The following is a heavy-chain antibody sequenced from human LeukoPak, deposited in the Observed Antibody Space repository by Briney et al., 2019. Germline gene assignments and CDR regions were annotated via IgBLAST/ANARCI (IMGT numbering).Heavy chain of an antibody. CDR2: ISGSGGST. CDR1: GFTFSSYA. Sequence: GGSLRPSCAASGFTFSSYAMSWVRQAPGKGLEWVSAISGSGGSTYYADSVKGRFTISRDNSKNTLYLQMNSLRAEDTAVYYCAKASTYYDFWSGYYLDYWGQGTLVTVSS. V-gene: IGHV3-23*01. D-gene: IGHD3-3*01. CDR3: AKASTYYDFWSGYYLDY. J-gene: IGHJ4*02.